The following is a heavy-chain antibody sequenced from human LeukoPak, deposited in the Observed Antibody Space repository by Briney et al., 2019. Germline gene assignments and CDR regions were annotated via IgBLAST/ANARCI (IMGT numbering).Heavy chain of an antibody. CDR1: GFTFGAYA. D-gene: IGHD6-13*01. CDR3: TTDPGQQLVRGYYYYCMDV. CDR2: IKSKTDGATT. Sequence: GGSLRLSCTTSGFTFGAYAISWVRQAPGKGPEWVGRIKSKTDGATTDYATPVTGRFTISRDDSKNTVYLQMNSLITGDTAVYYCTTDPGQQLVRGYYYYCMDVLGKGSTVTISS. V-gene: IGHV3-15*01. J-gene: IGHJ6*03.